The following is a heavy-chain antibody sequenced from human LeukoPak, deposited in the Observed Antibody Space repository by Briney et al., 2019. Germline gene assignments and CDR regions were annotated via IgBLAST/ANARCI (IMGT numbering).Heavy chain of an antibody. J-gene: IGHJ4*02. D-gene: IGHD3-3*01. CDR3: AKDGGKYYNFWSGPKE. CDR2: STGSGDST. CDR1: GFTFRHYA. Sequence: GGSLRLSCAASGFTFRHYAMNWVRQAPGKGLEWVSASTGSGDSTYYADSVKGRFAISRDNSKNTLYLQLNSLRDEDTALYYCAKDGGKYYNFWSGPKEWGQGTLVTVSS. V-gene: IGHV3-23*01.